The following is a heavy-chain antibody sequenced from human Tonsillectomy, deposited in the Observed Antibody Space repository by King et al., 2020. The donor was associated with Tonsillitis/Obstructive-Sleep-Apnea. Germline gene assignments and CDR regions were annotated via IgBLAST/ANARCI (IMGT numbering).Heavy chain of an antibody. CDR1: GFTFSSYA. D-gene: IGHD3-22*01. CDR2: ISGSGGST. CDR3: AKDSDSSGSYTSNYYYMDV. J-gene: IGHJ6*03. V-gene: IGHV3-23*04. Sequence: VQLVESGGGLVQPGGSLRLSCAASGFTFSSYAMTWVRQAPGKGLEWVSVISGSGGSTYYADSVKGRFTISRDNSKNTLYLKMNSLRAEDTAVYYCAKDSDSSGSYTSNYYYMDVWGKGTTVTVSS.